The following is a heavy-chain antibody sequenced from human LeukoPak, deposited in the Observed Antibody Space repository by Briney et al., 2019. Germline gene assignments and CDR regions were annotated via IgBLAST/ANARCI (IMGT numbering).Heavy chain of an antibody. CDR1: GGSISSGSYY. CDR2: IYTSGTA. V-gene: IGHV4-61*02. D-gene: IGHD3-10*01. J-gene: IGHJ6*03. Sequence: PSETLSLTCSVSGGSISSGSYYGSWLRQPAGTGLEWLGRIYTSGTAYYNTSHRSRVSISVDTYESQFSLRLNSVTAADTAVYYCTREAGNTFVRGARYYSFYMDVWGTGTTVTVSS. CDR3: TREAGNTFVRGARYYSFYMDV.